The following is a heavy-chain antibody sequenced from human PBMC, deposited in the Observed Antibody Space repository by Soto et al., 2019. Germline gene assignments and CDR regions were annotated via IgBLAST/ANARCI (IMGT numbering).Heavy chain of an antibody. CDR2: ISAYNGNT. Sequence: QVQLVQSGAEVKKPGASVKVSCKASGYTFTSYGISWVRQAPGQGLEWMGWISAYNGNTNYAQKLQGRVTMTTDTSTSTADMELRSLRSDDTAVYYCARALNYYYSSGPLDYWGQGTLVTFSS. CDR1: GYTFTSYG. CDR3: ARALNYYYSSGPLDY. V-gene: IGHV1-18*01. D-gene: IGHD3-22*01. J-gene: IGHJ4*02.